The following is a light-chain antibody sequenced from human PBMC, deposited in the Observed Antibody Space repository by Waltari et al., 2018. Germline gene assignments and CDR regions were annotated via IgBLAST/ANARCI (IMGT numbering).Light chain of an antibody. J-gene: IGKJ4*01. CDR3: QQHGSSPPLT. CDR2: GAS. CDR1: QSVSRS. Sequence: EIVLTQAPGTLSLSAGERATLSCRASQSVSRSLAGYQQQPGQPPRLRIQGASNRVTGIPDRFSGGGSGTDFTLTISRLEPEDFAVYYCQQHGSSPPLTFGGGTKVEIK. V-gene: IGKV3-20*01.